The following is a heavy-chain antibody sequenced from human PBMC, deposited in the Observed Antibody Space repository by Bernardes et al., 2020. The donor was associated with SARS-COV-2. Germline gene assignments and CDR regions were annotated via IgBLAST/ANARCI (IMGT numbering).Heavy chain of an antibody. V-gene: IGHV4-4*07. D-gene: IGHD3-22*01. CDR3: ARDGPYSGYYSLDY. CDR1: GGSVSSYH. J-gene: IGHJ4*02. Sequence: SETLSLTCSVSGGSVSSYHWRWIRQPAGKGLEWIGHIYSSGSTNYNPSLKSRVTMSVDRSKNQLSLNLNSVTAADTAVYYCARDGPYSGYYSLDYWGQGTLVTVSS. CDR2: IYSSGST.